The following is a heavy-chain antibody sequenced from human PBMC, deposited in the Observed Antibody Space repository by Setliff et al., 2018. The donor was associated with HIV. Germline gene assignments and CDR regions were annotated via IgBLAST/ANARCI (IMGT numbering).Heavy chain of an antibody. CDR3: ARDEALLQFLEWLPDDYYYYYYMDV. V-gene: IGHV3-9*01. J-gene: IGHJ6*03. CDR2: ISWNSGGI. D-gene: IGHD3-3*01. CDR1: RFTFDDYA. Sequence: LRLSCAASRFTFDDYAMHWVRQAPGKGLEWVSGISWNSGGILYADSVKGRFTISRDNAKNSLYLQMNSLRAEDTAVYYCARDEALLQFLEWLPDDYYYYYYMDVWGKGTTVTVSS.